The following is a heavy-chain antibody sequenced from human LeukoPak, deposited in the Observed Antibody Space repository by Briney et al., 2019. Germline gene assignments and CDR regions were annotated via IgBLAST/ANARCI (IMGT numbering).Heavy chain of an antibody. J-gene: IGHJ3*02. CDR1: GFTFSSYS. Sequence: GGSLRLSCAASGFTFSSYSMNWVRQAPGKGLEWVSSISSSSSYIYYADSVKGRFTISRDNAKNSLYLQMNSLRAEDTAVYYCVRDRAYCSGGSCYRDGFDIWGQGTMVTVSS. D-gene: IGHD2-15*01. V-gene: IGHV3-21*01. CDR3: VRDRAYCSGGSCYRDGFDI. CDR2: ISSSSSYI.